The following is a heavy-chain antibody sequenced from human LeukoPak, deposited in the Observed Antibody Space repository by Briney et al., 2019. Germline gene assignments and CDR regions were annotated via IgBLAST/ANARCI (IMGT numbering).Heavy chain of an antibody. CDR1: GFTFSTYS. CDR2: ISGSGGST. V-gene: IGHV3-23*01. J-gene: IGHJ4*02. D-gene: IGHD1-26*01. Sequence: GGSLRLSCAASGFTFSTYSMNWVRQAPGKGLEWVSAISGSGGSTYYADSVKGRFTISRDNSKNTLYLQMNSLRAEDTAVYYCAKDPSGSYFFDYWGQGTLVTVSS. CDR3: AKDPSGSYFFDY.